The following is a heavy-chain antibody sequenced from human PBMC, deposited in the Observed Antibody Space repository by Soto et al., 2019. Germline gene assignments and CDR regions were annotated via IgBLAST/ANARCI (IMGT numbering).Heavy chain of an antibody. V-gene: IGHV1-3*01. CDR2: INAGNGNT. Sequence: ASVKVSCKASGYTFTSYAMHWVRQAPGQRLEWMGWINAGNGNTKYSQKFQGRVTITRDTSASTAYMELSSLRSEDTAVYYCAEPYYDFWSGYPYYYGMDVWGQGTTVTVSS. D-gene: IGHD3-3*01. CDR3: AEPYYDFWSGYPYYYGMDV. J-gene: IGHJ6*02. CDR1: GYTFTSYA.